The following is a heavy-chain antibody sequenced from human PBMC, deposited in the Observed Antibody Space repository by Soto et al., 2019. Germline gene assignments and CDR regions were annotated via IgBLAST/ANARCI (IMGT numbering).Heavy chain of an antibody. Sequence: PSETLSLTCTVSGGSISSGDYYWSWIRQPPGKGLEWIGYIDDSGTTYTNPSLRSQVAISLDTSKNHFSLTLSSVTAADTAVYYCARGPSGDKVHYWGQGALVTVSS. CDR1: GGSISSGDYY. D-gene: IGHD7-27*01. J-gene: IGHJ4*02. CDR3: ARGPSGDKVHY. CDR2: IDDSGTT. V-gene: IGHV4-30-4*01.